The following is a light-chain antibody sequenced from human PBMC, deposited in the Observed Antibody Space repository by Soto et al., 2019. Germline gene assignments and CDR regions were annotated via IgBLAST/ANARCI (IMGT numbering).Light chain of an antibody. CDR1: QSVSSN. V-gene: IGKV3-20*01. Sequence: EIVMTQSPCARSVSSGGRATLSCRASQSVSSNFAWYQRNPGQAPRLLIYGAARRATGIADRFSGSGSGTDFTLPISRLEPEDFEVFYCQQYDSSRGITFGQGTRLEIK. J-gene: IGKJ5*01. CDR2: GAA. CDR3: QQYDSSRGIT.